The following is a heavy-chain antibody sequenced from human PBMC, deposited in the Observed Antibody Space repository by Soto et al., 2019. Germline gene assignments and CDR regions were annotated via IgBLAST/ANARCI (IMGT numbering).Heavy chain of an antibody. CDR1: GCRCRGHG. V-gene: IGHV3-23*01. D-gene: IGHD1-26*01. CDR3: TKDTSGTKDTSGTYYTSDF. Sequence: PWVFMRLPWAVAGCRCRGHGGTWIIKNQGKELVWVSTITVSGDITHYPDSVKGRFTISRDNSKNTLYLQMDSLRAEDTAIYFCTKDTSGTKDTSGTYYTSDFWGQGTMVTVSS. J-gene: IGHJ4*02. CDR2: ITVSGDIT.